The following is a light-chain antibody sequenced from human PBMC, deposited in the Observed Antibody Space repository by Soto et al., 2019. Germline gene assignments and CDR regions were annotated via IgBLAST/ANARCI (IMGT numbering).Light chain of an antibody. CDR1: QSVLYNSDNKNY. CDR3: QQYFATPLT. CDR2: WAS. V-gene: IGKV4-1*01. J-gene: IGKJ5*01. Sequence: DIVMTQSPDSLAVSLGERATINCKSSQSVLYNSDNKNYLAWFQQKPGQPPKLLIYWASARESGVPDRFSGSGSGTDFTLTISSLQAEDVAVYYCQQYFATPLTFGQGTRLDIK.